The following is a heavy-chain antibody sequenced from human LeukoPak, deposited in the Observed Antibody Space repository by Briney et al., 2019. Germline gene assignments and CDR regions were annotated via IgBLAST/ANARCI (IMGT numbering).Heavy chain of an antibody. CDR3: ARESSDWFSDAFDI. D-gene: IGHD6-19*01. Sequence: GGSLRLSCAASGFTFDDYGLSWVRQAPGKGLEWVSTINWNGGSTGYADSVKGRFTISRDNAKNSLYVQINSLRAEDTAVYYCARESSDWFSDAFDIWGQGTVVTVSS. J-gene: IGHJ3*02. V-gene: IGHV3-20*04. CDR2: INWNGGST. CDR1: GFTFDDYG.